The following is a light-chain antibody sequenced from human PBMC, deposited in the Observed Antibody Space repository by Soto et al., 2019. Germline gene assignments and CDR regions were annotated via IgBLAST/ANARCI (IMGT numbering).Light chain of an antibody. CDR1: SSDVGGYNY. CDR2: DVS. V-gene: IGLV2-14*03. Sequence: QSVLTQPASVSGSPRQSIAISCTGTSSDVGGYNYVSWYQHHPGKAPTVMIYDVSNRPSGVSDRFSGSKSGNTASLTISGLQADDEADDYCSSYTSSSTYVFGTGTKVTVL. CDR3: SSYTSSSTYV. J-gene: IGLJ1*01.